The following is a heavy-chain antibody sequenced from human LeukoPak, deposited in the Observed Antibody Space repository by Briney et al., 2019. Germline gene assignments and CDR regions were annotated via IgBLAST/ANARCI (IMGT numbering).Heavy chain of an antibody. V-gene: IGHV4-38-2*01. CDR3: ARPSWEQEIDY. J-gene: IGHJ4*02. Sequence: PSETLSLTCAVSGYSISSGYYWGWIRQPPGKGLEWIGSIYHSGSTYYNPSLKSRVTISVDTSKNQFSLKLSSVTAADTAVYYCARPSWEQEIDYWGQGTLVTVSS. CDR1: GYSISSGYY. D-gene: IGHD1-26*01. CDR2: IYHSGST.